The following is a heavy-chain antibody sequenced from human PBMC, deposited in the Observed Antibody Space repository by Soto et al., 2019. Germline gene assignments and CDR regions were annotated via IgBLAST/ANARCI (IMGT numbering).Heavy chain of an antibody. CDR2: INADGTST. V-gene: IGHV3-74*01. J-gene: IGHJ4*02. Sequence: DVQLVESGGGLVQPGGSLRLSCAASGFTFSNSWMPWVRQVSGKGLEWVSRINADGTSTSYADSVKGRFTISRDNAKNTLYLHVNSLRAEDTAVYYCVKVLARGVGVPRFYFDSWGQGALVTVSS. CDR1: GFTFSNSW. D-gene: IGHD2-2*01. CDR3: VKVLARGVGVPRFYFDS.